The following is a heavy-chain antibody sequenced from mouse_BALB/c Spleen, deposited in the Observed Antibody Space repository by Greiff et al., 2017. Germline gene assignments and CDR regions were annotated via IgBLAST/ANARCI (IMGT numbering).Heavy chain of an antibody. J-gene: IGHJ3*01. D-gene: IGHD1-2*01. V-gene: IGHV14-3*02. CDR3: APHGRFAY. Sequence: VQLQQSGAELVKPGASVKLSCTASGFNIKDSYMHWVKQRPEQGLEWIGRIDPANGNTKYDPKFQGKATITADTSSNTAYLQLSSLTSEDTAVYYCAPHGRFAYWGQGTLVTVSA. CDR1: GFNIKDSY. CDR2: IDPANGNT.